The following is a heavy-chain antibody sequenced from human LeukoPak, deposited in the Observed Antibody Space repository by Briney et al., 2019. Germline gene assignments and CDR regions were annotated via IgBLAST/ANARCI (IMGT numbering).Heavy chain of an antibody. CDR2: VYYTGST. Sequence: SETLSLTCSVPGASVTSGGFYWGWLRQPPGKGPEWIATVYYTGSTYYNPSLKSRVTISIDTSMNQFSLRLTSVTATDTAIYHCARHSGSGSLSRPFDPWGQGTLVTVSS. J-gene: IGHJ5*02. D-gene: IGHD3-10*01. CDR1: GASVTSGGFY. V-gene: IGHV4-39*01. CDR3: ARHSGSGSLSRPFDP.